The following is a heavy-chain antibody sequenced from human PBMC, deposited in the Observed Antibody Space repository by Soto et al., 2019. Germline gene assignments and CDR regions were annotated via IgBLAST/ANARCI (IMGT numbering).Heavy chain of an antibody. CDR3: ARVRLQCGYSGYDSLFDY. J-gene: IGHJ4*02. Sequence: QVQLQESGPGLVKPSETLSLTCTVSGGSVSSGSYYWSWIRQPPGKGLEWIGYIYYSGSTNYNPSLKSRVTISVDTSKNQFSLKLSSVTAADTAVYYCARVRLQCGYSGYDSLFDYWGQGTLVTVS. D-gene: IGHD5-12*01. CDR2: IYYSGST. V-gene: IGHV4-61*01. CDR1: GGSVSSGSYY.